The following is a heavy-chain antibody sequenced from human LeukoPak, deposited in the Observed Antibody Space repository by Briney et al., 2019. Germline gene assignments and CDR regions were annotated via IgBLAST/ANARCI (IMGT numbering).Heavy chain of an antibody. V-gene: IGHV1-69*13. CDR3: ARDRELWAPGYYYGMDV. CDR1: GGTFSSYA. CDR2: IIPIFGTA. D-gene: IGHD1-26*01. J-gene: IGHJ6*02. Sequence: SVKVSCKASGGTFSSYAISWVRQAPGQGLEWVGGIIPIFGTANYAQKFQGRVTITADESTSTAYMELSSLRSEDTAVYYCARDRELWAPGYYYGMDVWGQGTTVTVSS.